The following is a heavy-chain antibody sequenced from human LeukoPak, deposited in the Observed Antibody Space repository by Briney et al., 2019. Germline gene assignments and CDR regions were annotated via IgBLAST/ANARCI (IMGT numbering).Heavy chain of an antibody. V-gene: IGHV4-34*01. CDR3: ARGRIIAMVRGSLGIYFDY. CDR1: GGSFSGYY. CDR2: INHSGST. D-gene: IGHD3-10*01. J-gene: IGHJ4*02. Sequence: PSETLSLTCAVYGGSFSGYYWSWIRQPSGKGLEWIGEINHSGSTNYNPSLKSRVTISVDTSKNQFSLKLSSVTAADTAVYYCARGRIIAMVRGSLGIYFDYWGQGTLVTVSS.